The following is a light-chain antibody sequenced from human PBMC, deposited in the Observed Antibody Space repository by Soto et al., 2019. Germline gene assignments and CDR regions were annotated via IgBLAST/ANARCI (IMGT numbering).Light chain of an antibody. V-gene: IGLV2-18*02. CDR1: SSDVGSYNR. CDR3: SSYTSSTTLV. Sequence: QSALTQPPSVSGSPGQSVTISCTGTSSDVGSYNRVSRYQQPPGTAPKLMIYEVNNRPSGVPDRFSGSKSGNTASLTISGLQAEDEVDYYCSSYTSSTTLVFGGGTKLTVL. CDR2: EVN. J-gene: IGLJ2*01.